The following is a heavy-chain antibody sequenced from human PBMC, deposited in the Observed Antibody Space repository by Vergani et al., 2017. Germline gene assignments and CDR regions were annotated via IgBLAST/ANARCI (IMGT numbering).Heavy chain of an antibody. CDR2: ISYDGRTK. J-gene: IGHJ4*02. CDR1: GFTFSSYG. Sequence: QVQLVESGGRVVQPGRSLRLSCAASGFTFSSYGMPWVRQAPGKGLEWVTIISYDGRTKDYSDSVKGRFTISRDNSKSRVSLQMNSLRAEDTAVYYCAKGQYYDFWSGYHNFFDYWGQGTLVTVSS. V-gene: IGHV3-30*18. CDR3: AKGQYYDFWSGYHNFFDY. D-gene: IGHD3-3*01.